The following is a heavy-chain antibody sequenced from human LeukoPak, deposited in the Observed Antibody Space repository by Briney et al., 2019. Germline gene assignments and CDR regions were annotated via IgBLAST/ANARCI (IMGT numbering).Heavy chain of an antibody. D-gene: IGHD2-15*01. CDR1: GGSISSGGYY. CDR3: ARDLKGYCSGGSCYSNWFDP. Sequence: SETLSLTCTVSGGSISSGGYYWSWIRQHPGKGLEWLGYIYYSGGTYYNPSLKSRVTISVDTSKNQFSLKLSSVTAADTAVYYCARDLKGYCSGGSCYSNWFDPWGQGTLVTVSS. V-gene: IGHV4-31*03. J-gene: IGHJ5*02. CDR2: IYYSGGT.